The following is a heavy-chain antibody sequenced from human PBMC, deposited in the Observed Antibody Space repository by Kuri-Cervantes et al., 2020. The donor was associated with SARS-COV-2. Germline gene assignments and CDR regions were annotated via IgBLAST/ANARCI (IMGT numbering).Heavy chain of an antibody. D-gene: IGHD3-22*01. Sequence: ASVKVSCKASGYTFTSYDINWARQATGQGLEWMGWMNPNSGNTGYAQKFQGRVTITRNTSISTAYMELSSLRSEDTAVYYCARVRGYDSSGYFGRWGQGTLVTVSS. CDR3: ARVRGYDSSGYFGR. V-gene: IGHV1-8*03. J-gene: IGHJ4*02. CDR2: MNPNSGNT. CDR1: GYTFTSYD.